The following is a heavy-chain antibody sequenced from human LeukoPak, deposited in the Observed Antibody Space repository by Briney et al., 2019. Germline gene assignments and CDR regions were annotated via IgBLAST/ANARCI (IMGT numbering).Heavy chain of an antibody. Sequence: HPGGSLRLSCAASGFTFSSYWMSWVRQAPGKGLEWVANINQDGSEKYYVASVKGRFTISRDNAKNSLYLQMNSLRAEDTAVYYCARGVADYDMYDWFDPWGQGTLVTVSS. CDR1: GFTFSSYW. CDR3: ARGVADYDMYDWFDP. CDR2: INQDGSEK. D-gene: IGHD3-16*01. V-gene: IGHV3-7*03. J-gene: IGHJ5*02.